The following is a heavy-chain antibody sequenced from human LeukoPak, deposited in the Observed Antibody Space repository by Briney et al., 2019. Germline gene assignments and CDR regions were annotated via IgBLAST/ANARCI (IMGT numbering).Heavy chain of an antibody. D-gene: IGHD6-13*01. J-gene: IGHJ4*02. CDR2: IYHSGST. CDR3: ARARFSIRIAAAGNDVGSEFPG. CDR1: GGSISSGGYS. V-gene: IGHV4-30-2*01. Sequence: SSETLSLTCAVSGGSISSGGYSWSWIRQPPGKGLEWIGYIYHSGSTYYNPSLKSRVTISVDTSKNQFSLKLSSVTAADTAVYYCARARFSIRIAAAGNDVGSEFPGWGQGTLVTVSS.